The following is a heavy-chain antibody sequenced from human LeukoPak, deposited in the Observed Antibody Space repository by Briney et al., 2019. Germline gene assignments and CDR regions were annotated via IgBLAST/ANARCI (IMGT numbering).Heavy chain of an antibody. Sequence: GGSLRLSCVASGFTVSSNYMSWVRQAPGKGLEWVSIIYSGAGSYYADSVKGRFIISRDNSKNTVYLQMNSLRAEDTAFYYCAMRIAAPTVPFDYWGQGTLVTVSS. V-gene: IGHV3-66*01. CDR2: IYSGAGS. D-gene: IGHD3-16*02. CDR3: AMRIAAPTVPFDY. CDR1: GFTVSSNY. J-gene: IGHJ4*02.